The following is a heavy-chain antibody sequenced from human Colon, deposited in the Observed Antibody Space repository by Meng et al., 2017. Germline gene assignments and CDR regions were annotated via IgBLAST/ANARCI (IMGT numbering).Heavy chain of an antibody. Sequence: GESLKISCAVSGYTFSSYAMSWVRQAPGKGPEWVSVISTTGGSTYYADSVKGRFTISRDNSKNTLYLQMNSLRVEDTAIYYCVRPYYFASSGYYYHGVFDYWGQGTLVTVSS. CDR2: ISTTGGST. CDR1: GYTFSSYA. CDR3: VRPYYFASSGYYYHGVFDY. J-gene: IGHJ4*02. V-gene: IGHV3-23*01. D-gene: IGHD3-22*01.